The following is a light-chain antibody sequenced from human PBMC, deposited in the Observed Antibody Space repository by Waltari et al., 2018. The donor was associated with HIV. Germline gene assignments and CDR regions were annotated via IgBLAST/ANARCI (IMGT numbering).Light chain of an antibody. V-gene: IGLV2-23*02. J-gene: IGLJ3*02. CDR1: SNDVGIYDL. CDR3: CSYAGSVTYWV. Sequence: QSALTQPASVSGSPGQPISISCPGPSNDVGIYDLVLWYQHHPGKAPKLVIYEVTKRPSGVSNRFSGSKSGNSASLTISGLQAEDEADYFCCSYAGSVTYWVFGGGTKVTVL. CDR2: EVT.